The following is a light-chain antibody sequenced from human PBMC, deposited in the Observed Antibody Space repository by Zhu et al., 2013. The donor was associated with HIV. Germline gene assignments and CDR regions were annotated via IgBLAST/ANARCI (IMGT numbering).Light chain of an antibody. CDR1: QDISSY. Sequence: AIRLTQSPSSLSASTGDRVTITCRASQDISSYLAWFQQKPGTVPKRLIYAASSLQSGVPSRFSGSGSGTEFTLTITSLQPDDFATYYCQHVNSNAAFGPGTKVDV. V-gene: IGKV1-8*01. J-gene: IGKJ3*01. CDR3: QHVNSNAA. CDR2: AAS.